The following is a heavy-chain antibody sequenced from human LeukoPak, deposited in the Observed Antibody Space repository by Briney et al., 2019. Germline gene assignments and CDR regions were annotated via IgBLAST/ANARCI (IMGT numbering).Heavy chain of an antibody. CDR3: GGGRMGYYDYFWGSYRRYYLDY. J-gene: IGHJ4*02. D-gene: IGHD3-16*02. V-gene: IGHV4-34*01. CDR1: AGSFSGYY. CDR2: INQSGST. Sequence: PSETLSLTCAVYAGSFSGYYWSWIRQPQGKGLEWIGEINQSGSTNCNPSLRSRVTISVDTSKNQFSLKLSSLTAADTAVYYGGGGRMGYYDYFWGSYRRYYLDYWGQATLVTVSS.